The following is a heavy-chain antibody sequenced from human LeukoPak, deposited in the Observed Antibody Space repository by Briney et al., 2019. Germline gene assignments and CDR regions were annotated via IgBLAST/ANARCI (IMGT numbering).Heavy chain of an antibody. D-gene: IGHD3-10*01. CDR3: AKGGWFDQLWAFDI. J-gene: IGHJ3*02. CDR1: GFTFSGYS. CDR2: ISGSGGST. V-gene: IGHV3-23*01. Sequence: PGGSLRLSCAASGFTFSGYSMNWVRQAPGKGLEWVSAISGSGGSTYYADSVKGRFTISRDNSKNTLYLQMNSLRAEDTAVYYCAKGGWFDQLWAFDIWGQGTMVTVSS.